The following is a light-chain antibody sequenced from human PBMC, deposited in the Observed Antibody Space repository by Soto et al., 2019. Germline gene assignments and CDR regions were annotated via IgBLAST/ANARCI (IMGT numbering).Light chain of an antibody. CDR3: SSYVRGNTVV. V-gene: IGLV2-14*01. CDR1: SNDVGGYNS. CDR2: EVT. Sequence: QSVLTQPASVSGSPGQSITISCTGTSNDVGGYNSVCWYQQHPGKVPKLLIYEVTNRPSGVSARFSGSKSGNTASLTISGLQAEDDADYYCSSYVRGNTVVFGGGTKLTVL. J-gene: IGLJ3*02.